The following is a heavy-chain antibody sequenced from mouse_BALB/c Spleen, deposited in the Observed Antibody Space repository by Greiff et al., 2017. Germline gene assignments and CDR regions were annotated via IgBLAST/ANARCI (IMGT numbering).Heavy chain of an antibody. CDR2: IDPSDSYT. CDR1: GYTFTSYW. Sequence: QVHVKQPGAELVKPGASVKMSCKASGYTFTSYWMHWVKQRPGQGLEWIGVIDPSDSYTSYNQKFKGKATLTVDTSSSTAYMQLSSLTSEDSAVYYCTRDGNYGAWFAYWGQGTLVTVSA. CDR3: TRDGNYGAWFAY. J-gene: IGHJ3*01. V-gene: IGHV1S127*01. D-gene: IGHD2-1*01.